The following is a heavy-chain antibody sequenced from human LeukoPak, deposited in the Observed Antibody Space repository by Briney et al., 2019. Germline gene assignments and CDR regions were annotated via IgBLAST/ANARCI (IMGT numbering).Heavy chain of an antibody. CDR2: INHSGST. J-gene: IGHJ6*02. CDR3: ARVIRYPPPDYYYGMDV. V-gene: IGHV4-34*01. Sequence: PSETLSLTCAVYGGSFSGYYWSWIRQPPGKGLEWIGEINHSGSTNYNPSLKSRVTISVDTSKNQFSLKLSSVTAADTAVYYCARVIRYPPPDYYYGMDVWGQGTTVTVSS. D-gene: IGHD3-9*01. CDR1: GGSFSGYY.